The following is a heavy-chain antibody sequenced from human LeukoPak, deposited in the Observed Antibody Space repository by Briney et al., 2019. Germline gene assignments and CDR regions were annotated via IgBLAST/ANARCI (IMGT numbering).Heavy chain of an antibody. J-gene: IGHJ4*02. CDR2: ISGYNGNT. Sequence: ASVKVSCKTSGYTFINYGISWVRQAPGQGPEWMGWISGYNGNTNYVQKFQGRITMTRDTSTSTVYMELSSLRSEDTAVYYCARRVRGYYFDYWGQGTLVTVSS. V-gene: IGHV1-18*01. D-gene: IGHD3-10*01. CDR3: ARRVRGYYFDY. CDR1: GYTFINYG.